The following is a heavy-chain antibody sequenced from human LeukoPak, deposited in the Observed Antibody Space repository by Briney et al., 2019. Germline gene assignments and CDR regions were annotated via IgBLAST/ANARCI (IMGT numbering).Heavy chain of an antibody. CDR2: IYSGGFT. V-gene: IGHV3-53*01. CDR1: GFTVTSNY. Sequence: GGSLRLSCAASGFTVTSNYMSWVRQAPGKWLGWVSVIYSGGFTYYPDSVKGRLTISRDNSKNTLYLQMNSLRAEDTAVYYCARGTTVTLWFDPWGQGTLVTVSS. CDR3: ARGTTVTLWFDP. D-gene: IGHD4-17*01. J-gene: IGHJ5*02.